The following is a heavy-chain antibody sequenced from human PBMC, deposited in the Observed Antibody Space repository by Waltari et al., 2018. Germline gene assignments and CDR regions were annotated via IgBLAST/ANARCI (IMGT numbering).Heavy chain of an antibody. CDR2: ISYDGSNK. V-gene: IGHV3-30-3*01. J-gene: IGHJ5*02. CDR3: ARERPDDYSNYSNWFDP. CDR1: GFTFSSYA. D-gene: IGHD4-4*01. Sequence: QVQLVESGGGVVQPGRSLRLSCAASGFTFSSYAMHWVRQAPGKGLEWVAVISYDGSNKYYADSVKGRFTISRDNSKNTLYLQMNSLRAEDTAVYYCARERPDDYSNYSNWFDPWGQGTLVTVSS.